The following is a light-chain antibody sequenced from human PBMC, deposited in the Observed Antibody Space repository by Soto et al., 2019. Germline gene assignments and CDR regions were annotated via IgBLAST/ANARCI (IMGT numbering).Light chain of an antibody. V-gene: IGLV2-8*01. CDR3: SSYAGNNIQYV. CDR1: SRDVGGYNY. CDR2: EVS. Sequence: QSVLTQPPSASGSTGQSDTISCTGTSRDVGGYNYVSWYQHNPGKAPKLIIFEVSKRPSGVPDRFSGSKSGNTASLTVSGLQAEDDADYYCSSYAGNNIQYVLGAGTKVNVL. J-gene: IGLJ1*01.